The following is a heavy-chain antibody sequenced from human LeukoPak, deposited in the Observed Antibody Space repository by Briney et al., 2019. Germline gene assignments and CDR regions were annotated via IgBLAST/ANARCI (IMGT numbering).Heavy chain of an antibody. CDR3: AKEKWLPTSQTYRPMNFDY. V-gene: IGHV3-23*01. CDR2: ISGSGGST. Sequence: GGSLRLSCAASGFTFSSYAMSWVRQAPGKGLEWVSAISGSGGSTYYADSVKGRFTISRDNSKNTLYLQMNSLRAEDTAVYYCAKEKWLPTSQTYRPMNFDYWGQGTLVTVSS. CDR1: GFTFSSYA. D-gene: IGHD5-12*01. J-gene: IGHJ4*02.